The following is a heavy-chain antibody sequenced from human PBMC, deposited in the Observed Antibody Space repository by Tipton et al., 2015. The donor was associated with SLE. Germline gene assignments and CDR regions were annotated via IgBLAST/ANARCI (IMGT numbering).Heavy chain of an antibody. CDR2: ISYDGSNK. J-gene: IGHJ4*02. CDR1: GFTFSRYE. Sequence: SLRLSCAASGFTFSRYEMNWVRQAPGKGLEWVAVISYDGSNKYYADSVKGRFTISRDNSKNTLYLQMNSLRAEDTAVYYCAREEAAAGLFDYWGQGTLVTVSS. CDR3: AREEAAAGLFDY. V-gene: IGHV3-30*04. D-gene: IGHD6-13*01.